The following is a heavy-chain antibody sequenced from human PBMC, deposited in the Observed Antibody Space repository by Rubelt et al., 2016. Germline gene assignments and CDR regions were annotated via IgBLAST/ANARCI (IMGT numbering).Heavy chain of an antibody. CDR2: INPEGSEK. J-gene: IGHJ4*02. CDR3: AAWVSTSNY. CDR1: GFNFGASW. D-gene: IGHD5/OR15-5a*01. Sequence: VQLVESGGGAVQPGRSLRLSCAASGFNFGASWMNWVRQPPGKGLEWVANINPEGSEKRYVDSVKGRFTVSRDNAKNSRILQMSSLRAEDTAVYYCAAWVSTSNYWCQGALVIVS. V-gene: IGHV3-7*01.